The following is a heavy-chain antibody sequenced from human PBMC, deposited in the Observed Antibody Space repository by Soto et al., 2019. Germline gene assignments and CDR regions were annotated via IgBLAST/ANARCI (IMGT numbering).Heavy chain of an antibody. J-gene: IGHJ6*02. V-gene: IGHV3-33*01. CDR2: IWNDGSNS. CDR3: ARRQIPPPTRGAANARGAMDV. CDR1: GFTFNNYG. Sequence: QVQLVGSGGGVVQPGRSLRLSCAASGFTFNNYGMHWVRQTPGKGLEWLAVIWNDGSNSSYANSVKGRFTISRDNSKNTLYLQMSSLRAEDTGVYYCARRQIPPPTRGAANARGAMDVWGQGTTVTVSS. D-gene: IGHD6-13*01.